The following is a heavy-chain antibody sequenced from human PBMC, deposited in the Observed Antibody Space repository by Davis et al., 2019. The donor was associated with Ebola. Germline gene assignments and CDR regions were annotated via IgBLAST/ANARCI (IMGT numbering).Heavy chain of an antibody. CDR1: GYSFTSYW. CDR3: ASPQYYDILTGPQKGADAFDI. V-gene: IGHV5-51*01. D-gene: IGHD3-9*01. J-gene: IGHJ3*02. Sequence: GESLKISCKGSGYSFTSYWIGWVRQMPGKGMEWMGIIYPGDSDTRDSPSFQGQVTISADKSISTAYLQWSSLKASDTAMYYCASPQYYDILTGPQKGADAFDIWGQGTMVTVSS. CDR2: IYPGDSDT.